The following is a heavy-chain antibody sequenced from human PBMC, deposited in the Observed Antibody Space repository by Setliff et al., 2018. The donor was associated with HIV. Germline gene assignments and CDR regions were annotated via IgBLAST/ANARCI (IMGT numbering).Heavy chain of an antibody. CDR1: GFTFSSYC. J-gene: IGHJ6*03. V-gene: IGHV3-21*01. CDR3: ARSGGIGNYNWDV. Sequence: GGSLRLSCVASGFTFSSYCMDWFRQAPGKGLEWVSSISFGGTYIYQSDSVRGRFTISRDDAKKSLYLQMNSLGAEDTAVYYCARSGGIGNYNWDVWGKGTTVTVSS. CDR2: ISFGGTYI. D-gene: IGHD3-16*01.